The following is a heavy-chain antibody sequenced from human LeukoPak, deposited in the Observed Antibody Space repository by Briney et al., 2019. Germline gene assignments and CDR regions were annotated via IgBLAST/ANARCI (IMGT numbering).Heavy chain of an antibody. CDR1: GYTFTSYG. J-gene: IGHJ3*02. V-gene: IGHV1-18*01. Sequence: GASVKVSCKASGYTFTSYGISWVRQAPGQGLEWMGWISAYNGNTNYAQKLQGRVTMTTDTSTSTAYMELRSLRSDDTAVYYCARDLGWELQARPDDAFDIWGQGTMVTVSS. CDR2: ISAYNGNT. D-gene: IGHD1-26*01. CDR3: ARDLGWELQARPDDAFDI.